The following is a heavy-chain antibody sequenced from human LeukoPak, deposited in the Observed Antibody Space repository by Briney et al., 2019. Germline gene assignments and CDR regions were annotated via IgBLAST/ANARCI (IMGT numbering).Heavy chain of an antibody. J-gene: IGHJ4*02. Sequence: GGSLRLSCAASGFTFSSYWMSWVRQALGKGLEWVANIKQDGSEKYYVDSVKGRFTISRDNAKNSLYLQMNSLRAEDTAVYYCARDQRTHYYDYWGQGTLVTVSS. CDR1: GFTFSSYW. V-gene: IGHV3-7*01. CDR3: ARDQRTHYYDY. CDR2: IKQDGSEK. D-gene: IGHD3/OR15-3a*01.